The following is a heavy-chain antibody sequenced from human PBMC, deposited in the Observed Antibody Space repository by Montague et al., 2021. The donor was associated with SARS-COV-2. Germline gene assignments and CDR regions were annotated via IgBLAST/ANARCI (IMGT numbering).Heavy chain of an antibody. D-gene: IGHD3-10*01. Sequence: SETLSLTCSVSGTSITSYYWNWIRQPPGKGLEWIGYISDSGSTNYSPSLKSRVTMSVDTSKNQMSLKLTSVTAADTAVYYCARGCLSYFGAGSHCYGMDVWRQGTTVTVSS. CDR1: GTSITSYY. CDR2: ISDSGST. J-gene: IGHJ6*02. CDR3: ARGCLSYFGAGSHCYGMDV. V-gene: IGHV4-59*01.